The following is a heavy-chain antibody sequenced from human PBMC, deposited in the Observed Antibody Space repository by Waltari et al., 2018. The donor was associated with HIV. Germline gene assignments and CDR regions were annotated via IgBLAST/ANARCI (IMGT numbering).Heavy chain of an antibody. V-gene: IGHV4-34*01. J-gene: IGHJ4*02. CDR3: ARRAGHSNGSQRLDH. D-gene: IGHD3-22*01. Sequence: QLQIQQWGAGLVKPSETLSLTYAVSGESFTGFYWSFIRQPPGKGLEWIGEIHPSGTTNYNPSLKSRVTLSLQTSKSEFYLTLTSVTAADTAVYYCARRAGHSNGSQRLDHWGQGTLVSVSA. CDR1: GESFTGFY. CDR2: IHPSGTT.